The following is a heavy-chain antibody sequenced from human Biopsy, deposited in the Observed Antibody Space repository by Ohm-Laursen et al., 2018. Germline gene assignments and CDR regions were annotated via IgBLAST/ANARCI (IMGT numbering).Heavy chain of an antibody. CDR2: IDSSAAST. Sequence: GSLRPSCTASGFTFKNYAMNWVRQAPGKGLDWVSSIDSSAASTFYADSVKGRFTISRDNSKNTLFLQMNSLRAADTAIYYCASDLNGDPSAFDYWGQGTPVTVSS. V-gene: IGHV3-23*01. J-gene: IGHJ4*02. CDR3: ASDLNGDPSAFDY. CDR1: GFTFKNYA. D-gene: IGHD4-17*01.